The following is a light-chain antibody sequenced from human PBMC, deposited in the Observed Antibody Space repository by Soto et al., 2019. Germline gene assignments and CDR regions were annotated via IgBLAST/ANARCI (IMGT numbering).Light chain of an antibody. CDR3: CSYAGSYFWV. CDR1: SSDVGGYDY. J-gene: IGLJ3*02. V-gene: IGLV2-11*01. Sequence: QSVLTQPRSVSGSPGQSVTISCTGTSSDVGGYDYVSWYQQHPGKAPKLMIYGVTKRPSGVPDRFSGSKSGNTASLTISGLQAEDEADYHCCSYAGSYFWVFGGGTKLTVL. CDR2: GVT.